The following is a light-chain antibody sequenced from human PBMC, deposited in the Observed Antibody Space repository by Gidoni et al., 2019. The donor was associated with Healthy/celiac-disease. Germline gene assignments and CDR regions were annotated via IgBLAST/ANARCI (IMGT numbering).Light chain of an antibody. V-gene: IGKV1-33*01. J-gene: IGKJ3*01. CDR3: QQYDNLPPPFT. CDR2: DAS. CDR1: QDISNY. Sequence: DIQMTQSPSSLSASVGDRVTITCQASQDISNYLNWYQQKPGKAPKLLIYDASNLETGVPSRLSGSGSGTDFTFTISSLQPEDIATYYCQQYDNLPPPFTFGPGTKVDIK.